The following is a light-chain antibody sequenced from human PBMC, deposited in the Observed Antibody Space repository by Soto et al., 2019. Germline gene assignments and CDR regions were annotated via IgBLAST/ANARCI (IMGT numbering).Light chain of an antibody. V-gene: IGKV3-20*01. CDR1: QSISSSY. J-gene: IGKJ1*01. CDR2: GAS. CDR3: HQYGSAPAWT. Sequence: EIVLTQSPGTLSLFPGERATLSCGASQSISSSYLAWYQQKPGQAPRLLIYGASSRATGIPDRFSGAGSATDFTLTISRLEPEDFAVYYCHQYGSAPAWTFGQGTKVEIK.